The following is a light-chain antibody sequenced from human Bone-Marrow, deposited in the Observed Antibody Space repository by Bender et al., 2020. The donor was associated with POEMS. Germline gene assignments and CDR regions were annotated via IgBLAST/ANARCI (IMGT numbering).Light chain of an antibody. CDR1: SSDVVLYNF. CDR3: CSYAGSYIHYV. Sequence: QSALTQPRSVSGSPGQSVTISCTGTSSDVVLYNFVSWYQQHPGKAPKLIIYDVTKRPSGVPDRFSGSKSGNTASLTISGLQAEDEDDYYCCSYAGSYIHYVFGTGTEVTVI. J-gene: IGLJ1*01. CDR2: DVT. V-gene: IGLV2-11*01.